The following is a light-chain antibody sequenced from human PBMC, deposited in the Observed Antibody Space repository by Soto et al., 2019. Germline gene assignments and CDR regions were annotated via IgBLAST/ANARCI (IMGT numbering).Light chain of an antibody. J-gene: IGKJ4*01. Sequence: DIVMTQSPDSLAVALGERATINCKSSQSLLYSSNNKNYLAWYQQKPGQPPKLLIYWASTRESGVPDRFSGSGSGTDFTLTISSLQAEDVAVYYCHQFLSSPLTFGGGTNVEIK. V-gene: IGKV4-1*01. CDR2: WAS. CDR3: HQFLSSPLT. CDR1: QSLLYSSNNKNY.